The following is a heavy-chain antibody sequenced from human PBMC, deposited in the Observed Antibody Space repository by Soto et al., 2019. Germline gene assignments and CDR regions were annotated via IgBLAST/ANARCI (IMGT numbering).Heavy chain of an antibody. J-gene: IGHJ4*02. V-gene: IGHV1-46*01. Sequence: QVQLMQSGAEVKKPGASVKVSCKASGNTFTNYYIHWVRQAPGHGLEWMGTINPSGGHTTYAQKFLGRVTMTRYTSTSTLYMGLTSLRSEDTAVYYWARGGHVVVVTAAFDYWGQGPLVTV. CDR2: INPSGGHT. CDR1: GNTFTNYY. CDR3: ARGGHVVVVTAAFDY. D-gene: IGHD2-21*02.